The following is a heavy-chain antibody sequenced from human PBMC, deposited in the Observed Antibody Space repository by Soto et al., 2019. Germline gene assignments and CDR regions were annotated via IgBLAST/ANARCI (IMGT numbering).Heavy chain of an antibody. J-gene: IGHJ4*02. CDR3: ARRRRFAEDDAY. CDR1: GGSFSDYY. CDR2: VNYSGST. V-gene: IGHV4-34*02. D-gene: IGHD3-10*01. Sequence: QAQLQQWGAGLLKPSETLSLTCASSGGSFSDYYWTCIRQPPGRGREWCGEVNYSGSTSYNPSLKLTVTIAIDTSNNPLSLKLSSVTAAATGVYSCARRRRFAEDDAYWGQGTLVTVSS.